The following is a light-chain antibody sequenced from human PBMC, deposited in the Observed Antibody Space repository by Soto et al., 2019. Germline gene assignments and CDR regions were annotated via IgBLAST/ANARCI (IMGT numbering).Light chain of an antibody. CDR2: GAS. CDR1: QSVSSSY. J-gene: IGKJ3*01. CDR3: QKYGSSPPIT. Sequence: EIVLTQSPGTLSLSPGERATLSCRASQSVSSSYLAWYQQKPCQAPRLLIYGASSRATGIPDRFSGSGSGTDFTLTISRLEPEDFAVYYCQKYGSSPPITFGPGTKVYIK. V-gene: IGKV3-20*01.